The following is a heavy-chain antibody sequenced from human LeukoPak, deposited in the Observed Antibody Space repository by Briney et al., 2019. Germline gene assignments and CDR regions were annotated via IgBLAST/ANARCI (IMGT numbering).Heavy chain of an antibody. D-gene: IGHD3-22*01. CDR1: GGSISSSNW. CDR3: ARGDGSGSDAFDI. Sequence: PSETLSLTCAVSGGSISSSNWWSWVRQPPGKGLEWIGEIYHSGRTNYSPSLKSRVTISVDTSKNQFSLKLSSVTAADTAVYYCARGDGSGSDAFDIWGQGTMVTVSS. J-gene: IGHJ3*02. V-gene: IGHV4-4*02. CDR2: IYHSGRT.